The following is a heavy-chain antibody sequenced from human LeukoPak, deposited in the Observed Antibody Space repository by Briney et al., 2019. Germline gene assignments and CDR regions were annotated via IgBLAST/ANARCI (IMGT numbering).Heavy chain of an antibody. Sequence: PSETLSVTCAVNGGSFRAYYWNWIRQPPGKGLEWIGEINHGGTTNYNPSLKSRLTISVDTSQNQFSLKLSSVTAADTAVYYCARLRRYCSSTSCPKTLDVWGKGTTVTVSS. CDR2: INHGGTT. CDR3: ARLRRYCSSTSCPKTLDV. CDR1: GGSFRAYY. D-gene: IGHD2-2*01. V-gene: IGHV4-34*01. J-gene: IGHJ6*04.